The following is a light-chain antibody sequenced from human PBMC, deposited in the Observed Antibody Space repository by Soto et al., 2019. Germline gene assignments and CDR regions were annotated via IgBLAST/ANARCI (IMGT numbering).Light chain of an antibody. V-gene: IGLV2-14*03. Sequence: QSVLTQPASVSGSPGQSISISCTGTTSDVGRYNYVSWYQQHPGKAPKLMIYDVSYRPSWVSNRFSGSKSGITASLTISGLQAEDEADYFCYSFTHSRTYFFGIWTKVTDL. J-gene: IGLJ1*01. CDR3: YSFTHSRTYF. CDR1: TSDVGRYNY. CDR2: DVS.